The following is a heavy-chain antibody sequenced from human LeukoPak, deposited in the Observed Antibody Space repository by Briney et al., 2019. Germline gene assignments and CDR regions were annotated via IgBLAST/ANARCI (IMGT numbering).Heavy chain of an antibody. Sequence: SETLSLTCAVYGGSFSGYYWSWIRQPPGKGLEWIGEINHSGSTNYNPSLKSRVTISVDTSKNQFSLKLSSVTAADTAVYYCARGYCSGGSCYFDYWGQGTLVTVSS. J-gene: IGHJ4*02. CDR3: ARGYCSGGSCYFDY. CDR1: GGSFSGYY. CDR2: INHSGST. D-gene: IGHD2-15*01. V-gene: IGHV4-34*01.